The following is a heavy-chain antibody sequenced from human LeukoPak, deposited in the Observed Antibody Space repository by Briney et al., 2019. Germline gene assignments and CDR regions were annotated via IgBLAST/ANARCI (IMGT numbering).Heavy chain of an antibody. J-gene: IGHJ3*02. Sequence: SETLSLTCPVSGGSTSSFYWSWIRQPPGKGLEWIGYIYYSGSTNFNPSLKSRVTISVDTSKNQFSLKLSSVTAADTAVYYCARLGSPQGYGGNKAFDIWGHGTMVTVSS. CDR3: ARLGSPQGYGGNKAFDI. CDR1: GGSTSSFY. D-gene: IGHD4-23*01. V-gene: IGHV4-59*01. CDR2: IYYSGST.